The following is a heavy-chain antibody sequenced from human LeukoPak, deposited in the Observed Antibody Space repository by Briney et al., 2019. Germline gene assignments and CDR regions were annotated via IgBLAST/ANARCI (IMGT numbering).Heavy chain of an antibody. V-gene: IGHV3-74*01. D-gene: IGHD3-3*01. CDR1: GFTFSDSW. Sequence: QTGGFLRLSCAASGFTFSDSWMHWVRQAAGRGLVWVSRINSAGDTTSYADSVKGRFTISRDNSKNTLYLQMNSLRAEDTAVYYCAKANDFWSGYPYYFDYWGQGTLVTVSS. CDR3: AKANDFWSGYPYYFDY. J-gene: IGHJ4*02. CDR2: INSAGDTT.